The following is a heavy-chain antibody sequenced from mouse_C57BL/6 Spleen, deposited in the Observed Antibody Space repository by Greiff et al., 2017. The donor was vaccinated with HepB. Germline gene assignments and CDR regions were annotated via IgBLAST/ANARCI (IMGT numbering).Heavy chain of an antibody. Sequence: EVQLQQSVAELVRPGASVKLSCTASGFNIKNTYMHWVKQRPEQGLEWIGRIDPANGNTKYAQKFQGKATITADTSANTAYLQLSSLTSEDTAIFYCARGYYGSSSPYAMDYWGQGTSVTVSS. J-gene: IGHJ4*01. CDR2: IDPANGNT. CDR1: GFNIKNTY. V-gene: IGHV14-3*01. D-gene: IGHD1-1*01. CDR3: ARGYYGSSSPYAMDY.